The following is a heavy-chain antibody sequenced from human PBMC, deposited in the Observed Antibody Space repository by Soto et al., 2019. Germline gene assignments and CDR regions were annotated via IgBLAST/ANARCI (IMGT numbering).Heavy chain of an antibody. CDR2: IYYSGST. CDR3: ARDKAETLYYYYYGMDV. Sequence: SETLSLTCTVSGGSISSGDYYWSWIRQPPGTGLEWIGYIYYSGSTYYNPSLKSRVTISVDTSKDQFSLKLSSVTAADTAVYYCARDKAETLYYYYYGMDVWGQGTTVTVSS. CDR1: GGSISSGDYY. V-gene: IGHV4-30-4*01. J-gene: IGHJ6*02.